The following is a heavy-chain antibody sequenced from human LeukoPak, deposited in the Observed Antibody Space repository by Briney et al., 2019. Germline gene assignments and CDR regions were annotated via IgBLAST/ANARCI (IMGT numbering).Heavy chain of an antibody. J-gene: IGHJ4*02. CDR1: GYTFASYD. CDR2: MNPNSGNT. CDR3: ARVTGSIDY. Sequence: ASVKVSCRASGYTFASYDINWVRQATGQGLEWVGWMNPNSGNTGYAQKFLGRVTMTMSTSISTAYMELSSLRSEDTAVYYCARVTGSIDYWGQGTLVTVSS. V-gene: IGHV1-8*01. D-gene: IGHD1-26*01.